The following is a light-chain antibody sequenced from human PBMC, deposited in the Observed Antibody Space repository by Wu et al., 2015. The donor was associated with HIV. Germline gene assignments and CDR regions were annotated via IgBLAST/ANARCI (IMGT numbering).Light chain of an antibody. CDR3: QQLVAHPGGR. V-gene: IGKV3-20*01. CDR1: QSVRTNY. Sequence: EIVLTQSPGTLSLSPGDGATLSCRASQSVRTNYLSWYQQKPGQAPRLLIYGTSNRATGIPDRFSGSGSGTEFTLTIDRLEPEDFAVYYCQQLVAHPGGRFGRRDQGGNQT. CDR2: GTS. J-gene: IGKJ1*01.